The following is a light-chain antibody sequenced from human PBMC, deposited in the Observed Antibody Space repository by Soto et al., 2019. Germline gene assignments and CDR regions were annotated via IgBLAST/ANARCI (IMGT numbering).Light chain of an antibody. CDR3: QQYNYWPT. J-gene: IGKJ1*01. Sequence: EIVMTQSPATLSVSPGERATLSCRASQSVSSNLAWYQQKPGQAPRLLIYGASTRATGIPARFSGSGSGTEFTPTITSLQSEDFAVYYCQQYNYWPTFGQGTKVEIK. V-gene: IGKV3-15*01. CDR2: GAS. CDR1: QSVSSN.